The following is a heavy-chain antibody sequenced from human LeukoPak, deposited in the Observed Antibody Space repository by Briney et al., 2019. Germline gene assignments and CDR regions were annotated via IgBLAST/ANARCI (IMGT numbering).Heavy chain of an antibody. V-gene: IGHV3-48*03. CDR2: ISSSGSTI. CDR3: ARAGHYDSSGYRDAFDI. J-gene: IGHJ3*02. Sequence: GGSLRLSCAASGFTFSSYEMNWVRQAPGKGLDWVSYISSSGSTIYYADSVKGRFTISRDNAKNSLYLQMNSLRAEDTAVYYCARAGHYDSSGYRDAFDIWGQGTMVTVSS. D-gene: IGHD3-22*01. CDR1: GFTFSSYE.